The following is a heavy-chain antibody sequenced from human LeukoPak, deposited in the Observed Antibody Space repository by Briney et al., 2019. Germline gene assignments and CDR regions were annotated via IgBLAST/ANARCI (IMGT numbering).Heavy chain of an antibody. CDR1: GFTFSSYN. Sequence: GGSLRLSCAASGFTFSSYNMNWVRQAPGKGLEWVSSITSSSTYIYYTDSVKGRFTISRDNAKNSLYLQMNSLRAEDTAVYYCARDYGDFLEYFDLWGQGTLVTVSS. CDR2: ITSSSTYI. D-gene: IGHD4-17*01. J-gene: IGHJ5*02. CDR3: ARDYGDFLEYFDL. V-gene: IGHV3-21*01.